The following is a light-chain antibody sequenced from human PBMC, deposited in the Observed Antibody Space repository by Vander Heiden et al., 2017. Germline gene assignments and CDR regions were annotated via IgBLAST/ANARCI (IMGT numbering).Light chain of an antibody. CDR1: HSISSN. V-gene: IGKV1-39*01. Sequence: DIQMTQSPFSLSASVEDRVTITCRASHSISSNLNWYQQKPGKAPKLLIYAASSLQSGVPSRFSGSGSGTDFTLTISSLQPEDFATYYCQQSNSTPRTFGQGTKLEIK. CDR3: QQSNSTPRT. J-gene: IGKJ2*02. CDR2: AAS.